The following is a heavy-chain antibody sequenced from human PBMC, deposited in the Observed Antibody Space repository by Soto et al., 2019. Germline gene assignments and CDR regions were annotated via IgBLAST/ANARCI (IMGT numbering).Heavy chain of an antibody. Sequence: SETLSLTCAVSGYSISSGYYWGWIRQPPGKGLEWIGSMFHSGSTYYNPSLKSRVTISVDTSKTQFSLNLRSVTAADTAVYYCARDLAAVPRAFDYWGRGTLVTVSS. CDR3: ARDLAAVPRAFDY. J-gene: IGHJ4*02. V-gene: IGHV4-38-2*02. CDR2: MFHSGST. CDR1: GYSISSGYY. D-gene: IGHD6-13*01.